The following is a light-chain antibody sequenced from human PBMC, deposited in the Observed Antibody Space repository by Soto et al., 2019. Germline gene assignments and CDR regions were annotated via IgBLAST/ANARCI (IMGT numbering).Light chain of an antibody. J-gene: IGKJ4*01. Sequence: EVVMTQSPATLSVSPGEGVTLSCRASQTISNDLAWYQQKPGQAPRLLIYGASTRATGVPARFSGGGSGTEFTLTISSLQSEDFAFYYCQQNNNWPPVTFGGGTKVEIK. CDR1: QTISND. V-gene: IGKV3-15*01. CDR3: QQNNNWPPVT. CDR2: GAS.